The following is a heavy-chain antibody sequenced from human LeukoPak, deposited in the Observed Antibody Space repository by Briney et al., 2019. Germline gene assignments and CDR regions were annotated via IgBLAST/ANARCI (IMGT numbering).Heavy chain of an antibody. CDR1: GFTFDDYA. J-gene: IGHJ3*02. CDR2: ISWNSGSI. Sequence: GGSLRLSCAASGFTFDDYAMHWVRQAPGKGLEWVSGISWNSGSIGYADSVKGRFTISRDNAKNSLYLQMNSLRAEDMALYYRAKGVGVVVSDAFDIWGQGTMVTVSS. D-gene: IGHD2-2*01. V-gene: IGHV3-9*03. CDR3: AKGVGVVVSDAFDI.